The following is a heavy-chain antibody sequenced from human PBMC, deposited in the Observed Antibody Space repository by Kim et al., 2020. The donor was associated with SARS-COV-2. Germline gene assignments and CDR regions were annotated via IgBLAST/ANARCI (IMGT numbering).Heavy chain of an antibody. J-gene: IGHJ6*02. V-gene: IGHV3-74*01. CDR3: ARSGGSSWYEAYYYYGMDV. D-gene: IGHD6-13*01. CDR2: INSDGSST. Sequence: GGSLRLSCAASGFTFSSYWMHWVRQAPGKGLVWVSRINSDGSSTSYADSVKGRFTISRDNAKNTLYLQMNSLRAEDTAVYYCARSGGSSWYEAYYYYGMDVWGQGTTVTVSS. CDR1: GFTFSSYW.